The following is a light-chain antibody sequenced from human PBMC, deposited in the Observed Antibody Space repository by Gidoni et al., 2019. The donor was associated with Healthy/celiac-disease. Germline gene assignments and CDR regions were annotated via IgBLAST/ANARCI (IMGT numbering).Light chain of an antibody. V-gene: IGKV4-1*01. CDR3: QQYYSTPIT. J-gene: IGKJ5*01. CDR1: QSVLYRSNNKSY. CDR2: WAS. Sequence: DIVMTQSPASLAVSLGERATINCQSSQSVLYRSNNKSYFAWYQQKPGQPPKLLIYWASTRESGVPDRFSGSGSGTDFTLTIRSLQAEDVAVYYCQQYYSTPITFGQGTRLEIK.